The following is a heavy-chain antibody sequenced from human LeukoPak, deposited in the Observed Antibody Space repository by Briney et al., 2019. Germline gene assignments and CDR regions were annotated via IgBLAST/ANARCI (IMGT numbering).Heavy chain of an antibody. V-gene: IGHV3-7*01. J-gene: IGHJ4*02. CDR3: ASGKIITMVRGVIIRYYFDY. D-gene: IGHD3-10*01. Sequence: GGSLRLSCAASGFTFSSYWMSWVRQAPGKGLEWVANIKQDGSEKYYVDSVKGRFTISRDNAKNSLYLQMNSLRAEDTAVYYCASGKIITMVRGVIIRYYFDYWGQGTLVSVSS. CDR2: IKQDGSEK. CDR1: GFTFSSYW.